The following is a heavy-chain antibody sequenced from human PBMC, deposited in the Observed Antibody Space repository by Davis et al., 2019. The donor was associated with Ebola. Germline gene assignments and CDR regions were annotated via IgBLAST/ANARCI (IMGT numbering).Heavy chain of an antibody. CDR2: ISGSGGST. Sequence: GESLKISCAAPGFTFSSYAMSWVRQAPGKGLEWVSAISGSGGSTYYADSVKGRFTISRDNSKNTLYLQMNSLRAEDTAVYYCAKKGNSNFDYYFDYWGQGTLVTVSS. V-gene: IGHV3-23*01. CDR3: AKKGNSNFDYYFDY. J-gene: IGHJ4*02. D-gene: IGHD4-11*01. CDR1: GFTFSSYA.